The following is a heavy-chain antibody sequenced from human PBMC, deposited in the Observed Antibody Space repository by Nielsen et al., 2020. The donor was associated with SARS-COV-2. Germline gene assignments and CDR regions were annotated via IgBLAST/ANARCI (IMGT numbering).Heavy chain of an antibody. CDR2: ISWNSGSI. Sequence: SLKISCAASGFTFSIYSMNWVRQAPGKGLEWVSGISWNSGSIGYADSVKGRFTISRDNAKNSLYLQMNSLRAEDTALYYCANLGTASDYWGQGTLVTVSS. CDR1: GFTFSIYS. CDR3: ANLGTASDY. J-gene: IGHJ4*02. V-gene: IGHV3-9*01.